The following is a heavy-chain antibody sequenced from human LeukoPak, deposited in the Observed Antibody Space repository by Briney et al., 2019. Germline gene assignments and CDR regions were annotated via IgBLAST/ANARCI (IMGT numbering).Heavy chain of an antibody. CDR2: IYTSGST. CDR3: ARGVSSIAARLYWFDP. J-gene: IGHJ5*02. V-gene: IGHV4-61*02. D-gene: IGHD6-6*01. Sequence: SETLSLTCTVSGGSISSGSYYWSWIRQPAGKGLEWIGRIYTSGSTNYNPSLKSRVTISVDTSKNQFSLKLSSVTAADTAVYYCARGVSSIAARLYWFDPWGQGTLVTVSS. CDR1: GGSISSGSYY.